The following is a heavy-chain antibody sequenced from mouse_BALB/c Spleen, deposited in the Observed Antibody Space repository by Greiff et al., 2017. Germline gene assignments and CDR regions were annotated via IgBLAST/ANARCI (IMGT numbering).Heavy chain of an antibody. CDR3: ARRFTYGGNYFDY. CDR1: GYTFTSYW. Sequence: QVQLQQPGAELVKPGAPVKLSCKASGYTFTSYWMNWVKQRPGRGLEWIGRIDPSDSEPNYNQKFKDKATLTVDKSSSTAYIQLSSLTSEDSAVYYCARRFTYGGNYFDYWGQGTTLTVSS. CDR2: IDPSDSEP. D-gene: IGHD1-1*02. J-gene: IGHJ2*01. V-gene: IGHV1-69*02.